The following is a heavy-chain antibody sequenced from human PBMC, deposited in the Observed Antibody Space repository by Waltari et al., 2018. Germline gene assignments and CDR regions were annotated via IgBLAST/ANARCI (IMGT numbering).Heavy chain of an antibody. CDR2: IYYSGST. CDR1: GGSISSGGYS. D-gene: IGHD3-16*01. CDR3: ARSFGAYGNYFDY. V-gene: IGHV4-31*01. J-gene: IGHJ4*02. Sequence: QVQLQESGPGLVKPSQTLSLTCTVSGGSISSGGYSWTWIRQHPGKGLEWIGYIYYSGSTYYNPSLKSLVTISVDTSKNQFSLKLSSVTAADTAVYYCARSFGAYGNYFDYWGQGTLVTVSS.